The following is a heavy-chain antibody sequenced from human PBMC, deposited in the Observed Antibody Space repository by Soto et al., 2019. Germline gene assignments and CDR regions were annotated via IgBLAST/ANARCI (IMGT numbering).Heavy chain of an antibody. CDR1: GFTFSSYW. CDR2: IKQDGSEK. D-gene: IGHD2-15*01. Sequence: GGFLRLSCAASGFTFSSYWMSWVRQAPGKGLEWVANIKQDGSEKYYVDSVKGRFTISRDNAKNSLYLQMNSLGAEDTAVYYCAIAGGTVVVVAAVYDAFDIWGQGTMVTVSS. V-gene: IGHV3-7*01. CDR3: AIAGGTVVVVAAVYDAFDI. J-gene: IGHJ3*02.